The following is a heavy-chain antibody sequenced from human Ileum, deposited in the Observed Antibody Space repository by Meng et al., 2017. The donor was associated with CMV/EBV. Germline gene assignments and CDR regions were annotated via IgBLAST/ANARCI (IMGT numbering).Heavy chain of an antibody. V-gene: IGHV3-23*01. CDR2: SSRTGGST. J-gene: IGHJ4*02. CDR3: ARHLTYGSGSLSPYYFDC. D-gene: IGHD3-10*01. CDR1: LTVSSYA. Sequence: LTVSSYAVSWVRQAPGKGLEWVSTSSRTGGSTYHTDSVKGRFIISRDNSKNTLFLQMNSLRAEDTAVYYCARHLTYGSGSLSPYYFDCWGQGTLVTVSS.